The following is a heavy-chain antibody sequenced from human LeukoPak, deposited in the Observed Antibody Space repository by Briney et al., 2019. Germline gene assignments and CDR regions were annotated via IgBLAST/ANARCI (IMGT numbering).Heavy chain of an antibody. V-gene: IGHV3-23*01. CDR3: AKDLSGGYDYFDY. D-gene: IGHD5-12*01. CDR2: ISGGGGTT. J-gene: IGHJ4*02. CDR1: GFTFSSYA. Sequence: TGGSLRLSCAASGFTFSSYAMSWVRQAPGKGLEWGSAISGGGGTTDYTDSVKGRFTSSRDNSKNTLYLQMNSLRAEDTAVYYCAKDLSGGYDYFDYWGQGTLVTVSS.